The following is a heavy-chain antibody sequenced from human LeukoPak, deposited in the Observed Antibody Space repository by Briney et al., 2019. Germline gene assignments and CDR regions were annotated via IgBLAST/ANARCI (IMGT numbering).Heavy chain of an antibody. Sequence: PGGSLRLSCAASGFTFSSYWMSWVRQAPGKGLEWVANIKQDGSEKYYVDSVKGRFTISRDNAKNSLYLQINSLRAEDTAVYYCARDYYDSSGYYYSRAETGYYFDYWGQGTLVTVSS. J-gene: IGHJ4*02. V-gene: IGHV3-7*01. CDR1: GFTFSSYW. CDR3: ARDYYDSSGYYYSRAETGYYFDY. CDR2: IKQDGSEK. D-gene: IGHD3-22*01.